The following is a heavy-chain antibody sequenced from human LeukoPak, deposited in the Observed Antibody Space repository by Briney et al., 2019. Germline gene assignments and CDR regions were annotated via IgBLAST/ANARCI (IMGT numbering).Heavy chain of an antibody. CDR2: IYYSGST. D-gene: IGHD5-24*01. CDR1: GGSISSSSYY. V-gene: IGHV4-39*07. J-gene: IGHJ4*02. Sequence: SETLSLTCTVSGGSISSSSYYWGWIRQPPGKGLEWIGSIYYSGSTYYNPSLKSRVTISVDTSKNQFSLKLSSVTAADTAVYYCARGFDGYPFDYWGQGTLVTVSS. CDR3: ARGFDGYPFDY.